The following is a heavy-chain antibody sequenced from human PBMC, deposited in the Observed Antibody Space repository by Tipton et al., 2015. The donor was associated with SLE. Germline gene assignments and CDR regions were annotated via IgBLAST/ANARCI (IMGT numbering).Heavy chain of an antibody. Sequence: TLSLTCAVYGGSFSGYYWSWIRQPPGKGLEWIGEINHSGSTNYNPSLKSRVTISVDTSKNQFSLKMSSVTAPDTAVYYCARGVLGPDYWGQGTLVTVSS. V-gene: IGHV4-34*01. CDR2: INHSGST. CDR3: ARGVLGPDY. CDR1: GGSFSGYY. J-gene: IGHJ4*02.